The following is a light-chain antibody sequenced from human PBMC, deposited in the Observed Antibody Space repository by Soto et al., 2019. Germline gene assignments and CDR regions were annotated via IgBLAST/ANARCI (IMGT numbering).Light chain of an antibody. V-gene: IGLV2-18*01. J-gene: IGLJ1*01. Sequence: QSALTQPPSVSGSPGQSVTISCTGTSTDFVSYNRVSWYQRPPGTAPKLIIYEASNRPSGVPDRFSGSKSGNTASLTISGLQDADEVDYYCSLYTSANTYVFGTGTKVXV. CDR1: STDFVSYNR. CDR3: SLYTSANTYV. CDR2: EAS.